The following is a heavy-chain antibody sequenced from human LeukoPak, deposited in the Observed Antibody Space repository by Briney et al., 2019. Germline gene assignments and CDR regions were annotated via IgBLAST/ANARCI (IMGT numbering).Heavy chain of an antibody. D-gene: IGHD7-27*01. J-gene: IGHJ6*02. V-gene: IGHV4-30-4*01. CDR1: GGSVSSDDYY. CDR2: IYYSGST. Sequence: SETLSLTCTVSGGSVSSDDYYWSWIRQPPGKGLEWIGYIYYSGSTYYNPSLKSRASISVDTSKNQFSLKLTSVTAADTAVYYCARDVTGDTRSTTYGMDVWGQGTTVTVSS. CDR3: ARDVTGDTRSTTYGMDV.